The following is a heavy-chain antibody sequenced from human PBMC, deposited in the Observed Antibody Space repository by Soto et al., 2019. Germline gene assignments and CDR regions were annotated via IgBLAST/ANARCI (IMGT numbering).Heavy chain of an antibody. V-gene: IGHV1-46*01. D-gene: IGHD2-8*01. CDR1: GYTFTSYY. CDR3: ASGACTNGVCYNYYYYGMDV. Sequence: ASVKVSCKASGYTFTSYYMHWVRQAPGQGLEWMGIINPSGGSTSYAQKFQGRVTMTRDTSTSTVYMELSSLRSEDTAVYYCASGACTNGVCYNYYYYGMDVWGQGTTVTV. J-gene: IGHJ6*02. CDR2: INPSGGST.